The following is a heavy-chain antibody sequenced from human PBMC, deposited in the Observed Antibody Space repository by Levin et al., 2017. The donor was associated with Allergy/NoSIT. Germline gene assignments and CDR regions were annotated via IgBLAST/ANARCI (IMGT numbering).Heavy chain of an antibody. V-gene: IGHV3-48*04. D-gene: IGHD2-8*02. J-gene: IGHJ4*02. CDR1: GFTFSSYS. CDR2: IRPDNDIR. CDR3: ARDHSWSSDS. Sequence: GESLKISCAASGFTFSSYSMNWVRQAPGKGLEWISYIRPDNDIRSYADSVKGRFTISRDNARNSLYLQMNSLRAADTAVYYCARDHSWSSDSWGQGTLVTVSS.